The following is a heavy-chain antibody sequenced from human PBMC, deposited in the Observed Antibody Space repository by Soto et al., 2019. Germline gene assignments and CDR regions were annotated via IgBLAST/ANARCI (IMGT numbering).Heavy chain of an antibody. CDR3: ARGRKRVRGATRDYYYGMDV. D-gene: IGHD3-10*01. Sequence: SETLSLTCAVYGGSFSGYYWSWIRQPPGKGLEWIGEINHSGSTNYNPSLKSRVTISVDTSKNQFSLKLSSVTAADTAVYYCARGRKRVRGATRDYYYGMDVWGQGTTVTVSS. J-gene: IGHJ6*02. CDR2: INHSGST. V-gene: IGHV4-34*01. CDR1: GGSFSGYY.